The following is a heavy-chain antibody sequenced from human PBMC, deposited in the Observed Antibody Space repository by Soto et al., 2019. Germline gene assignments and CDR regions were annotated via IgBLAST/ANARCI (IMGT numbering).Heavy chain of an antibody. V-gene: IGHV3-23*01. J-gene: IGHJ4*02. Sequence: GGSLRLSCTASGFTFSSFGMAWVRQAPGKGLEWVSAISGSGDSSYYADSVKDRFTISRDNPTNTLYLQMNSLRAEDTALYYCAISQDRGGRTTFIYWGQGTQVTVSS. CDR3: AISQDRGGRTTFIY. CDR1: GFTFSSFG. CDR2: ISGSGDSS. D-gene: IGHD3-16*01.